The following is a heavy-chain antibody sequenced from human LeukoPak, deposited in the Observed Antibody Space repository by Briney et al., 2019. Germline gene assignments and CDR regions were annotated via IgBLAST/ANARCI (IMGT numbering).Heavy chain of an antibody. CDR2: IKQDESEK. J-gene: IGHJ6*03. Sequence: GGSLRLSCAASGFTFSSYWMSWVRQAPGKGLEWVANIKQDESEKYYVDSVKGRFTISRDNAKNSLYLQMNSLRAEDTAVYYCAREPGVDYYYHMDVWGKGTTVTVSS. V-gene: IGHV3-7*01. CDR3: AREPGVDYYYHMDV. D-gene: IGHD3-3*01. CDR1: GFTFSSYW.